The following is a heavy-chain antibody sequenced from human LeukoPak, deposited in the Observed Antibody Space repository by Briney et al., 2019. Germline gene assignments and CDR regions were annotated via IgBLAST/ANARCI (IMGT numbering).Heavy chain of an antibody. CDR1: RFRFASYG. J-gene: IGHJ4*02. CDR3: ARDTSVGAAYFDV. D-gene: IGHD2-15*01. V-gene: IGHV3-30*02. CDR2: IRYDGSDK. Sequence: PGGSLRLSCAASRFRFASYGMHWVRQAPGKGLEWVAYIRYDGSDKYYADSVKGRFTIPRDNSKNTLSLQMTTLRPDDTAIYYCARDTSVGAAYFDVWGQGALVTVSS.